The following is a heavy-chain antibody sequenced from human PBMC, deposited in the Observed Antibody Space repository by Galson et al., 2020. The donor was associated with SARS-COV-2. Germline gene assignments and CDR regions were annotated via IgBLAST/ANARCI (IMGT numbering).Heavy chain of an antibody. CDR1: GYTFTSYA. V-gene: IGHV1-3*01. CDR2: INAGNGNT. J-gene: IGHJ4*02. D-gene: IGHD3-3*01. Sequence: GESLKISCKASGYTFTSYAMHWVRQAPGQRLEWMGWINAGNGNTKYSQKFQGRVTITRDTSASTAYMELSSLRSEDTAVYYCARTGYSESSTIFGVVIIDNSAFDYWGQGTLVTVSS. CDR3: ARTGYSESSTIFGVVIIDNSAFDY.